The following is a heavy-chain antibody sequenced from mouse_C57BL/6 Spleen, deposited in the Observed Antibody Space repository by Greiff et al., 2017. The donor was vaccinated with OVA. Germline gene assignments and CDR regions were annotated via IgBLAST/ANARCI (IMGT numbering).Heavy chain of an antibody. D-gene: IGHD2-1*01. J-gene: IGHJ2*01. CDR1: GFTFSDYY. CDR2: INYDGSST. CDR3: ASVTSYYFDY. V-gene: IGHV5-16*01. Sequence: EVKLVESEGGLVQPGSSMKLSCTASGFTFSDYYMAWVRQVPEKGLEWVANINYDGSSTYYLDSLKSRFIISRDNAKNILYLQMSSLKSEDTATYYCASVTSYYFDYWGQGTTLTVSS.